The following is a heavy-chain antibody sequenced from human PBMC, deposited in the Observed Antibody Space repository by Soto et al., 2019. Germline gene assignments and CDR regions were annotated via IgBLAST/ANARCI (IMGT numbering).Heavy chain of an antibody. J-gene: IGHJ6*02. D-gene: IGHD2-8*01. Sequence: EVQLVESGGDLVQPGGSLRLSCAASGFTFGDHAMHWVRQVPGRGLEWVSGISWDSGTIDYGDSVKGRFNISRDNAKNSLYLQMNILRPEDTAFYFCAKDNVAVWCVPRGCSYAYYGMDVWGQWTTVTVSS. V-gene: IGHV3-9*01. CDR2: ISWDSGTI. CDR3: AKDNVAVWCVPRGCSYAYYGMDV. CDR1: GFTFGDHA.